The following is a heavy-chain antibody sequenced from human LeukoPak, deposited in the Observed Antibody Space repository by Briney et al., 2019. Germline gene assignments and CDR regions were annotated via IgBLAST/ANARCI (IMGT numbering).Heavy chain of an antibody. CDR3: AKDGSWARFEN. J-gene: IGHJ4*02. CDR1: GGSISSYY. V-gene: IGHV4-59*01. Sequence: SETLSLTCTVSGGSISSYYWSWIRQPPGKGLEWIGYIFYSGSTNYNPSLKSRVTISVDTSKNQFSLKLRSVTAADTAAYYCAKDGSWARFENWGQGTLVTVSS. CDR2: IFYSGST. D-gene: IGHD2-15*01.